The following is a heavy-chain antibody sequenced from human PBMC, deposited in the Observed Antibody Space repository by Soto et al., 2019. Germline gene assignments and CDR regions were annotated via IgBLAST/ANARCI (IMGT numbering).Heavy chain of an antibody. CDR2: TIPMFGTP. Sequence: QVQLVQSGAEMQQPGASVRVSCKASGGTFSKYAFSWVRQAPGQGLEWLGGTIPMFGTPNYAQKFQGRVATSAAESTANVYMELSSMRSEDTAVYLCARPLTDRSYYYGMDVWGQGTTVTVSS. CDR3: ARPLTDRSYYYGMDV. CDR1: GGTFSKYA. D-gene: IGHD2-15*01. J-gene: IGHJ6*02. V-gene: IGHV1-69*01.